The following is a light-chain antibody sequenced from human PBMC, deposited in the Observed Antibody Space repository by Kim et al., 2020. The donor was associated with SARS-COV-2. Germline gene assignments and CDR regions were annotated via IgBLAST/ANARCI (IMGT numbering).Light chain of an antibody. CDR1: SHRSYY. V-gene: IGLV3-19*01. CDR2: GKN. CDR3: NSRDSSGNHLV. Sequence: LGQTVRITCQGDSHRSYYASWYRQKPGPAPVPVIYGKNNRPSGIPDRFSGSSSGNTASLTITGAQAEDEADYYCNSRDSSGNHLVFGGGTQLTVL. J-gene: IGLJ2*01.